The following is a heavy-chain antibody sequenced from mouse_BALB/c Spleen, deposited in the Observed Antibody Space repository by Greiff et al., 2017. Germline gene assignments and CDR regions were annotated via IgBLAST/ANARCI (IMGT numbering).Heavy chain of an antibody. CDR2: IDPANGNT. J-gene: IGHJ1*01. CDR3: ARGGITTVVATWYFDF. CDR1: GFNIKDTY. D-gene: IGHD1-1*01. V-gene: IGHV14-3*02. Sequence: EVQLQQSGAELVKPGASVKLSCTASGFNIKDTYMHWVKQRPEQGLEWIGRIDPANGNTKYDPKFQGKATITADTSSNTAYLQLSSLTSEDTAVYYCARGGITTVVATWYFDFWGAGTTVTVSS.